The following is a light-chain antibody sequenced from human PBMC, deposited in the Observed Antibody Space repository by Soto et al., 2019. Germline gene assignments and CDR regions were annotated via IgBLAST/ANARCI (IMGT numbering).Light chain of an antibody. J-gene: IGLJ1*01. CDR2: EVS. Sequence: QSVLTQPASVSGSPGQSITISCTGTSSDIGNHNYVSWYQQHPNKAPKLLIYEVSNRPSGLSDRFSGTKSGNTASLTISGLRAEDEADYYCSSYTSSSTLVFGTGTKLNVL. CDR1: SSDIGNHNY. CDR3: SSYTSSSTLV. V-gene: IGLV2-14*01.